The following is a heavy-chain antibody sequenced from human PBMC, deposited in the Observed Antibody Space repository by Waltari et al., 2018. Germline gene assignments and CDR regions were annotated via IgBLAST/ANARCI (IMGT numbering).Heavy chain of an antibody. CDR2: ISSNGGST. Sequence: EVQLVESGGGLVQPGGSLRLSCAASGFTFSSYAMHWVRQAPGKGLEYVSAISSNGGSTYYANSVNGRFTIYRENSKNTLYLQIGSLGAWDMAVDYCARGSGSYYYYYIDVWGKGTTVTISS. J-gene: IGHJ6*03. CDR1: GFTFSSYA. CDR3: ARGSGSYYYYYIDV. D-gene: IGHD3-10*01. V-gene: IGHV3-64*01.